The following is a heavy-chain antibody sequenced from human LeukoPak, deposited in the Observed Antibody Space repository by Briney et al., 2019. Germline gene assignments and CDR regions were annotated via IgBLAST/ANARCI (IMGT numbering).Heavy chain of an antibody. Sequence: GGSLRLSCAASGFTFSSYAMSWVRQAPGKGLEWVSAISGSGGSTYYADSVKGRFTISRDNSKNTLYLQMNSLRAEDTAVYYCARVYYYDSSGYLTDAFDIWGQGTMVTVSS. V-gene: IGHV3-23*01. CDR1: GFTFSSYA. CDR3: ARVYYYDSSGYLTDAFDI. J-gene: IGHJ3*02. CDR2: ISGSGGST. D-gene: IGHD3-22*01.